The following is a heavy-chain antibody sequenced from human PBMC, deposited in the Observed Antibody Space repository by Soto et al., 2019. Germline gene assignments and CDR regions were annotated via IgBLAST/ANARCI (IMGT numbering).Heavy chain of an antibody. J-gene: IGHJ6*02. Sequence: SETLSLTCAVYCGSFSGYYWSWIRQPPGKGLEWIGEINHSGSTNYNPSLKSRVTISVDTSKNQFSLKLSSVTAADTAVYYCARGPGGSSWLAFPGMDVWGQGTTVTVSS. CDR2: INHSGST. V-gene: IGHV4-34*01. D-gene: IGHD6-13*01. CDR1: CGSFSGYY. CDR3: ARGPGGSSWLAFPGMDV.